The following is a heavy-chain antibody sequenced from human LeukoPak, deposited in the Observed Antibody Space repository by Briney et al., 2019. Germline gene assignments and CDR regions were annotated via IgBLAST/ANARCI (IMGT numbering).Heavy chain of an antibody. Sequence: ASVKVSCKASGYTLTSYDINWVRQASGQGLEWMGWMNPNSGNTGYAQKFQGRVTMTRDTSISTSYIELSSLRSDDTAVYYCARRRPRVMVYRLYYMDVWGKGTTVTVSS. D-gene: IGHD2-8*01. V-gene: IGHV1-8*01. CDR2: MNPNSGNT. CDR3: ARRRPRVMVYRLYYMDV. J-gene: IGHJ6*03. CDR1: GYTLTSYD.